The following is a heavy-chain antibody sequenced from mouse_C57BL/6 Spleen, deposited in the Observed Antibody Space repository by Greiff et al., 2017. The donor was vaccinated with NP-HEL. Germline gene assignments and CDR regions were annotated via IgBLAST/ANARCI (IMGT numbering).Heavy chain of an antibody. CDR1: GYTFTSYW. J-gene: IGHJ2*01. CDR2: IDPSDSYT. V-gene: IGHV1-69*01. CDR3: ARRELGPYFDY. D-gene: IGHD4-1*01. Sequence: VQLQQSGAELVRPGASVKLSCKASGYTFTSYWMHWVKQRPGQGLEWIGEIDPSDSYTNYNQKFTGKSTLTVDKSSSTAYMQLSSLTSEDSAVYYCARRELGPYFDYWGQGTTLTVSS.